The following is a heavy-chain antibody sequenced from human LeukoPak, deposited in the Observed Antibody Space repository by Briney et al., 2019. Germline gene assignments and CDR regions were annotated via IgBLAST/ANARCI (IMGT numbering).Heavy chain of an antibody. CDR1: GGSINDYY. D-gene: IGHD6-13*01. Sequence: KTSETLSLACTVSGGSINDYYWSWIRQSPGKGLGWIGYIFYSGSTDYNPSLKSRVTVSVDTSKNQFSLKLSSVTAADTAVYYCARGAYAAARVFDIWGQGTMVTVFS. CDR2: IFYSGST. CDR3: ARGAYAAARVFDI. V-gene: IGHV4-59*01. J-gene: IGHJ3*02.